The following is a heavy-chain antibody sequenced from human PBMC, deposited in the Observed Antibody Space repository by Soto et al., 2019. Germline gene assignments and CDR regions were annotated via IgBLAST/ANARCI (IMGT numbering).Heavy chain of an antibody. Sequence: SETLSLTCIVSGGSISNYYWSWIRQPPGKGLEWIGYIYYSGSTNYNPSLTSRVTISVDTSKNQFSLKLSSVTAADTAVYYCARGERGCSYGNFDYWGQGTLVTVSS. D-gene: IGHD5-18*01. CDR2: IYYSGST. J-gene: IGHJ4*02. V-gene: IGHV4-59*08. CDR3: ARGERGCSYGNFDY. CDR1: GGSISNYY.